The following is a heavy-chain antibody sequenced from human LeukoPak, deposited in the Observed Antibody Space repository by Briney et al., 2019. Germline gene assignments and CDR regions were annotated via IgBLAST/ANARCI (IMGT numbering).Heavy chain of an antibody. D-gene: IGHD3/OR15-3a*01. CDR2: ISGSGRTT. Sequence: GGSLRLSCAVSGLTFSNFKMNWVRQAPGKGLEWVSYISGSGRTTFYADSVKGRFTISRDNAKNLLYLQMSSLRVEDTAVYYCASWAGNAQSDSWTGPFDYWGQGTLVTVSS. CDR1: GLTFSNFK. CDR3: ASWAGNAQSDSWTGPFDY. J-gene: IGHJ4*02. V-gene: IGHV3-48*03.